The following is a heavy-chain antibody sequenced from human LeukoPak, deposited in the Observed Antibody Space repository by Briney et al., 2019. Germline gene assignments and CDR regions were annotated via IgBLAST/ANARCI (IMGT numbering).Heavy chain of an antibody. Sequence: SETLSLTCTVSGGSISSSSYYWGWIRQPPGTGLEWIGTIYSSGTPYYNPSLKSRVTISVGTSKNQFSLKLTSVTAADTAVFYCARHPAYGPFDYWGHGALVTVSS. CDR1: GGSISSSSYY. CDR3: ARHPAYGPFDY. CDR2: IYSSGTP. V-gene: IGHV4-39*01. D-gene: IGHD3-10*01. J-gene: IGHJ4*01.